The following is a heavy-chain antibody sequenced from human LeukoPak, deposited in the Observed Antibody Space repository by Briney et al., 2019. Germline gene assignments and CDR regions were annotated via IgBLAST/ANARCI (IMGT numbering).Heavy chain of an antibody. CDR2: IYPGDSDT. CDR3: ARLNYYDSGGYLFDY. J-gene: IGHJ4*02. CDR1: GYSFTSYW. V-gene: IGHV5-51*01. Sequence: GESLKISCKGSGYSFTSYWIGWVRQMPGKGLVCMGIIYPGDSDTRYSPSFQGQVTISADKSIRTAYLQWSSLKASDTAMYYCARLNYYDSGGYLFDYWGQGTLVTVSS. D-gene: IGHD3-22*01.